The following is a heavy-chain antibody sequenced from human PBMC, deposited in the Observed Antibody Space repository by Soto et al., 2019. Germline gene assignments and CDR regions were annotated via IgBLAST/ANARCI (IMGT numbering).Heavy chain of an antibody. V-gene: IGHV3-21*01. CDR2: ISSSSSYI. Sequence: GGSLRLSCAASGFTFSSYSMNWVRQAPGKGLEWVSSISSSSSYIYYADSVKGRFTISRDNAKNSLYLQMNSLRAEDTAVYYSARGGPFLPGVIAAAGRLNYYSYYGMDVWGQGTTVTVS. CDR3: ARGGPFLPGVIAAAGRLNYYSYYGMDV. CDR1: GFTFSSYS. J-gene: IGHJ6*02. D-gene: IGHD6-13*01.